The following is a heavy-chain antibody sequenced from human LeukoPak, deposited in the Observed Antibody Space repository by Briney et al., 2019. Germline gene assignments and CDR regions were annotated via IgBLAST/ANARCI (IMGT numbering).Heavy chain of an antibody. V-gene: IGHV3-23*01. D-gene: IGHD3-9*01. Sequence: GGSLRLPCAASGFTFSSYAMSWVRQAPGKGLEWVSAISGSGGSAYYADSVKGRFTISRDNSKNTLYLQTNSLRAEDTAVYYCANGRVLRYFDWPLDYWGQGTLVTVSS. CDR2: ISGSGGSA. J-gene: IGHJ4*02. CDR1: GFTFSSYA. CDR3: ANGRVLRYFDWPLDY.